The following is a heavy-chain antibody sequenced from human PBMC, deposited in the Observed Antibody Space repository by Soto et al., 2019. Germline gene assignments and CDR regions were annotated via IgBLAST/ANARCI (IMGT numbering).Heavy chain of an antibody. CDR2: IKNKNDGGTT. CDR3: TGLWFGEIYNY. Sequence: EVELVESGGGLVKPGGSLTLSCAASGFSFKNAWMNWVRQAPGKGLEWVGRIKNKNDGGTTDYAAFVKGRFTISRDASENPLYLPMNGLKTEDTGVYCGTGLWFGEIYNYWGQGSLVTVSS. J-gene: IGHJ4*01. D-gene: IGHD3-10*01. CDR1: GFSFKNAW. V-gene: IGHV3-15*07.